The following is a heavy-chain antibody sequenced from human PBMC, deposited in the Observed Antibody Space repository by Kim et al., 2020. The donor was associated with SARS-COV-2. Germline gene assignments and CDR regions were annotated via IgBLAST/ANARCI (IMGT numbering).Heavy chain of an antibody. CDR1: GGSISSGGYY. CDR3: ARDRIHYDSSGLYPYYYYYGMDV. V-gene: IGHV4-31*03. D-gene: IGHD3-22*01. CDR2: IYYSGST. J-gene: IGHJ6*02. Sequence: SETLSLTCTVSGGSISSGGYYWSWIRQHPGKGLEWIGYIYYSGSTYYNPSLKSRVTISVDTSKNQFSLKLSSVTAADTAVYYCARDRIHYDSSGLYPYYYYYGMDVWGQGTTVTVSS.